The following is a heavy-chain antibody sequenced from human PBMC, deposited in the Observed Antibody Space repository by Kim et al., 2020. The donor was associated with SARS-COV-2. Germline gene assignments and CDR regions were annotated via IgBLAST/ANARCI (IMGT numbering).Heavy chain of an antibody. V-gene: IGHV3-21*01. J-gene: IGHJ4*02. CDR2: ISSSSSYI. Sequence: GGSLRLSCAASGFTFSSYSMNWVRQAPGKGLEWVSSISSSSSYIYYADSVKGRFTISRDNAKNSLYLQMNSLRAEDTAVYYCARALQLIVGATCIDYWGQGALGTASS. D-gene: IGHD1-26*01. CDR1: GFTFSSYS. CDR3: ARALQLIVGATCIDY.